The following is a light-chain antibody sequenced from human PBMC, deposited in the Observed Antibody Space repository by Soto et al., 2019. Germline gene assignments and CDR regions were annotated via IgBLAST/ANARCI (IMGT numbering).Light chain of an antibody. CDR2: EAS. Sequence: DIQLTQSPSFLSASVGDRVTITCRASHDISTYLAWYQQKPGKAPKLMIYEASTLQSGVPSRFSGSGSGTEFTLTISSLQPEDFATYYCQQSYSTPLFGQGTKVDIK. V-gene: IGKV1-9*01. J-gene: IGKJ1*01. CDR1: HDISTY. CDR3: QQSYSTPL.